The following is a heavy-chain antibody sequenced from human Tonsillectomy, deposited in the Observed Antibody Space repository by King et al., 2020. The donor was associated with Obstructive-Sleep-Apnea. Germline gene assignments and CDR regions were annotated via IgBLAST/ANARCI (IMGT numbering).Heavy chain of an antibody. D-gene: IGHD2-15*01. J-gene: IGHJ4*02. CDR1: GGSFSGYY. Sequence: VQLQQWGAGLLKPSETLSLTCAVYGGSFSGYYWSWIRQPPGKGLEWIGEINHSGSTNYNPSLKSRVTISVDTSKNQFSLKLSSVTAADTAVYYCARDGGCYSLYDYWGQGTLVTVSS. CDR3: ARDGGCYSLYDY. CDR2: INHSGST. V-gene: IGHV4-34*01.